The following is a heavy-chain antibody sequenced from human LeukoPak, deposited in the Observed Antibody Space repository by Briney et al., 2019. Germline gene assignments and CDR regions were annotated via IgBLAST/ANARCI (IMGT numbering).Heavy chain of an antibody. V-gene: IGHV3-23*01. Sequence: GGSLRLSCAASGFTFSSYAMSWIPQAPGKGLEWIAAIGGSGGTTYYADSVKGRFTISRDNSKNTLFLQMNSLRAEDTAVYYCAKQQGSGWAFDIWGQGTMVTVSS. D-gene: IGHD6-19*01. J-gene: IGHJ3*02. CDR3: AKQQGSGWAFDI. CDR1: GFTFSSYA. CDR2: IGGSGGTT.